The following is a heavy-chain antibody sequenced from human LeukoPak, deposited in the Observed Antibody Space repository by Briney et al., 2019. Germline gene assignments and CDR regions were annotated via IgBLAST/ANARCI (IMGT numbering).Heavy chain of an antibody. CDR2: ISYDGSNK. J-gene: IGHJ4*02. CDR3: ARGYPRIAAAVQFDY. D-gene: IGHD6-13*01. V-gene: IGHV3-30-3*01. CDR1: GFTFSSYA. Sequence: GGSLRLSCAASGFTFSSYAMHWVRQAPGKGLERVAVISYDGSNKYYADSVKGRFTISRDNSKNTLYLQMNSLRAEDTAVYYCARGYPRIAAAVQFDYWGQGTLVTVSS.